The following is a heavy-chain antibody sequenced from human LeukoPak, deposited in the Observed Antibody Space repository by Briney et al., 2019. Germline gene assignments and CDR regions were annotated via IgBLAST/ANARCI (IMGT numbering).Heavy chain of an antibody. CDR3: ARDILTGYAYNWFDP. J-gene: IGHJ5*02. CDR2: INSDGSST. V-gene: IGHV3-74*01. CDR1: GFTFSSYW. D-gene: IGHD3-9*01. Sequence: PGGSLRLSCAASGFTFSSYWMHWVRQAPGKGLVWVSRINSDGSSTSYADSVKGRFTISRDNAENTLYLQMNSLRAEDTAVYYCARDILTGYAYNWFDPWGQGTLVTVSS.